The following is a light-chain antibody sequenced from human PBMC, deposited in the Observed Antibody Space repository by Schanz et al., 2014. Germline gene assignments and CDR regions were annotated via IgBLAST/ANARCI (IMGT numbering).Light chain of an antibody. V-gene: IGLV2-14*03. CDR1: SSDVGGYNY. CDR3: SSYTPSSTTLYV. J-gene: IGLJ1*01. Sequence: QSALTQPPSASGSPGQSITISCTGTSSDVGGYNYVSWYQHHPGKAPKLMIFDVSHRPSGVSNRFSGSKSGNTASLTISGLQAEDEADYYCSSYTPSSTTLYVFGTGTKLTVL. CDR2: DVS.